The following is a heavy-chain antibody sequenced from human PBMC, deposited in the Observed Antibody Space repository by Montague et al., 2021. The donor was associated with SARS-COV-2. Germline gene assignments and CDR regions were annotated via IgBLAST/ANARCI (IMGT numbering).Heavy chain of an antibody. D-gene: IGHD6-19*01. J-gene: IGHJ6*02. CDR2: T. V-gene: IGHV4-4*07. CDR3: ARESGYSSGWRYYYGMDV. Sequence: TTYNPSLKSRVAMSVDTSKNQFSLNVTSATAADTAIYYCARESGYSSGWRYYYGMDVWGQGTTVAVS.